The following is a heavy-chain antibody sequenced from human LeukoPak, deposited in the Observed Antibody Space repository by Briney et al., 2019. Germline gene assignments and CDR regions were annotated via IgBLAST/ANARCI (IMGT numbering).Heavy chain of an antibody. CDR2: IIPIFGTA. J-gene: IGHJ3*02. V-gene: IGHV1-69*05. D-gene: IGHD1-26*01. Sequence: SVNVSFKASGGTFISYAISWVRQAPGQGLEWMGGIIPIFGTANYAQKFQGRVTITTDESTSTAYMELSSLRSEDTAVYYCARVIKRIVGANRMLGAFDIWGQGTMVTVSS. CDR1: GGTFISYA. CDR3: ARVIKRIVGANRMLGAFDI.